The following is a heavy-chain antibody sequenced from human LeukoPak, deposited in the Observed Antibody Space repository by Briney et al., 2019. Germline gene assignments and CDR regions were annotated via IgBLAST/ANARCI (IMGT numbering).Heavy chain of an antibody. Sequence: ASVKVSCKASGYTFTSYDINWVRQAPGQGLEWMGWMNPNRGNTGYAQKFQGRVTMTRNTSISTAYMELSSLRSEDTAVYYCARGVSSGWYFVPRKYYFDYWGQGTLVTVSS. CDR1: GYTFTSYD. V-gene: IGHV1-8*01. CDR3: ARGVSSGWYFVPRKYYFDY. CDR2: MNPNRGNT. D-gene: IGHD6-19*01. J-gene: IGHJ4*02.